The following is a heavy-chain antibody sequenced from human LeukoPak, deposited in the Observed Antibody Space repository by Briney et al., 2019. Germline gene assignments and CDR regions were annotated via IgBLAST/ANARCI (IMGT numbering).Heavy chain of an antibody. D-gene: IGHD3-10*01. CDR1: GYTFTSYG. CDR2: ISAYNGNT. Sequence: ASVKVSCKASGYTFTSYGISWVRQAPGQGLEWMGWISAYNGNTNYAQKLQGRVTMTTDTSTSTAYMELRSLRSDDMAVYYCAREWFGESLNWFDPWGQGTLVTVSS. V-gene: IGHV1-18*03. J-gene: IGHJ5*02. CDR3: AREWFGESLNWFDP.